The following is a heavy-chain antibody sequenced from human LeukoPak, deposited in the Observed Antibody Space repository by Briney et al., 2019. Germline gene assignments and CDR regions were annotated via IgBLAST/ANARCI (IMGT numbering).Heavy chain of an antibody. CDR1: GGSISSSSYY. J-gene: IGHJ4*02. CDR3: ARDDGGSYDY. D-gene: IGHD3-16*01. Sequence: LSLTCTVSGGSISSSSYYWGWIRQPPGKGLEWVGRSRNKANSYATEYAPSVKGRFTISRDASKNSLYLQFNSLRTEDTAVYYCARDDGGSYDYWGQGTLVIVSS. V-gene: IGHV3-72*01. CDR2: SRNKANSYAT.